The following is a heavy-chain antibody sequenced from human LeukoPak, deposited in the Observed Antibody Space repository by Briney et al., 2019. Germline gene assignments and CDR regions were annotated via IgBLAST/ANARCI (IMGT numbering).Heavy chain of an antibody. Sequence: PGRSLRLSCAASGFTFSNYAMHWVRQAPGKGLEWVAVISYDGGNKYYADSVKGRFTISRDNAKNSLYLQMNSLRAEDTAVYYCARDFEGIAALDYWGQGTLVTVSS. V-gene: IGHV3-30-3*01. CDR1: GFTFSNYA. D-gene: IGHD6-13*01. CDR3: ARDFEGIAALDY. J-gene: IGHJ4*02. CDR2: ISYDGGNK.